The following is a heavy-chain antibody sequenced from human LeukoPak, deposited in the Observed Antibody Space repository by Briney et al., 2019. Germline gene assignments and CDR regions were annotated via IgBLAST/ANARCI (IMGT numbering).Heavy chain of an antibody. CDR1: GFTFSSDS. Sequence: GESLKISCAASGFTFSSDSMNWVRQAPGKGLEWVSAISGSGGSTYYADSVKGRFTISRDNSKNTLYLQMNSLRAEDTAVYYCAKADDYDFWSGYYIGTDYWGQGTLVTVSS. CDR2: ISGSGGST. J-gene: IGHJ4*02. CDR3: AKADDYDFWSGYYIGTDY. D-gene: IGHD3-3*01. V-gene: IGHV3-23*01.